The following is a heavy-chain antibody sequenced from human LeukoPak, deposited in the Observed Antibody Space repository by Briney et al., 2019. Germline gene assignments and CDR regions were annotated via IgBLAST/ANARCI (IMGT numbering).Heavy chain of an antibody. J-gene: IGHJ4*02. CDR1: GFTFSNFG. CDR3: ATTYGSGSYYNY. V-gene: IGHV3-30*02. Sequence: GGSLRLSCAASGFTFSNFGMHWVRQAPGKGLEWVSFINYNGRDKYYADSVKGRFTISRDNSKNTLYLQMNSLRAEDTAVYYCATTYGSGSYYNYWGQGTLVTVSS. CDR2: INYNGRDK. D-gene: IGHD3-10*01.